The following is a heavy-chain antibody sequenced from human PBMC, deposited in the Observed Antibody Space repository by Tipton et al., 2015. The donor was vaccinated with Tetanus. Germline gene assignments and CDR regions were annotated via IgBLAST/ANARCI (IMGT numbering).Heavy chain of an antibody. Sequence: LRLSCTVSGDSVSRNYWSWIRQPPGKGLEWIGYIYYSGSTNYNPSLKSRVTISVDTSKNQFSLKLSSATAADTAVYYCARVGFGYSGYHFYGYWGQGTLVTVSS. CDR3: ARVGFGYSGYHFYGY. D-gene: IGHD5-12*01. V-gene: IGHV4-59*02. J-gene: IGHJ4*02. CDR1: GDSVSRNY. CDR2: IYYSGST.